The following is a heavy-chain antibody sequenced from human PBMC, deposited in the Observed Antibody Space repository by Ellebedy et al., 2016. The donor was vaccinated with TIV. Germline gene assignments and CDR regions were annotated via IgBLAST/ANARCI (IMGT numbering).Heavy chain of an antibody. D-gene: IGHD3-9*01. CDR3: ARSGYDILTGYYTSFDY. Sequence: MPSETLSLTCTVSGGSISKYYWSWIRHPPGKRLEWIGNIYDGGSTNYNPPLKSRVTISLDTSKTQFSLKLSSVTAADTAVYYCARSGYDILTGYYTSFDYWGQGTLVTVSS. V-gene: IGHV4-59*01. CDR1: GGSISKYY. J-gene: IGHJ4*02. CDR2: IYDGGST.